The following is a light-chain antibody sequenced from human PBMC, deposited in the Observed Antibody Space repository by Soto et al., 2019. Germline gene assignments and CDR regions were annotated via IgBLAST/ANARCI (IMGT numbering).Light chain of an antibody. CDR1: QTVSNNY. CDR2: GAS. Sequence: ETVLTQSPGSLSLSLGDRATLSCRASQTVSNNYLAWYQQKPGQAPRLLIYGASTRATGIPARFSGSGSGTDFTLTISNLEPEDFAVYYCQQHSHWPPWTFGQGTKVDIK. CDR3: QQHSHWPPWT. V-gene: IGKV3-11*01. J-gene: IGKJ1*01.